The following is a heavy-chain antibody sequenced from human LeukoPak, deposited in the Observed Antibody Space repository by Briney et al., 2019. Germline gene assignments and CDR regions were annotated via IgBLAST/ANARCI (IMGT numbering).Heavy chain of an antibody. J-gene: IGHJ4*02. D-gene: IGHD3-9*01. Sequence: VNASCKASGYTFTHYGISWVRQAPGQEPEWMRWISAYSGNTNYTQNVQGRVTMTTDTSTSTAYMELRRLRSDDTAVYYCARGGDGDILTGLVFDYWGQGTLVTVSS. CDR1: GYTFTHYG. CDR2: ISAYSGNT. CDR3: ARGGDGDILTGLVFDY. V-gene: IGHV1-18*01.